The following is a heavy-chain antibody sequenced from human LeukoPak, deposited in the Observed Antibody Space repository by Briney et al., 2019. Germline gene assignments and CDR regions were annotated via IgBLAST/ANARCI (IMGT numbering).Heavy chain of an antibody. CDR2: ISAYNGNT. CDR1: GYTFTSYV. V-gene: IGHV1-18*01. CDR3: AREITYYNYVWGSYRYTPNYYMDV. J-gene: IGHJ6*03. D-gene: IGHD3-16*02. Sequence: ASVKVSCKASGYTFTSYVISWVRQAPGQGLEWMGWISAYNGNTNYAQKLQGRVTMTTDTSTSTAYMELRSLRSDYTAVYYCAREITYYNYVWGSYRYTPNYYMDVWGKGTTVTVSS.